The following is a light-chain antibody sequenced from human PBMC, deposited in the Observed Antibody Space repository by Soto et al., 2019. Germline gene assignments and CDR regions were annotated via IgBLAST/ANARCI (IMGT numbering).Light chain of an antibody. CDR3: QQYNNWPLYT. Sequence: EIVMTQSQATLSVSPAERATLSCRASQSVSSNLAWYQQKPGQAPRLLIYGASTRATGIPARFSGSGSGTEFTLTISSLQSEDFAVYYCQQYNNWPLYTFGQGTKLEIK. J-gene: IGKJ2*01. CDR2: GAS. V-gene: IGKV3-15*01. CDR1: QSVSSN.